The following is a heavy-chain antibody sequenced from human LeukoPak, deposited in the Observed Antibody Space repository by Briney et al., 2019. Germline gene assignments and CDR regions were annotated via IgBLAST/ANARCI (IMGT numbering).Heavy chain of an antibody. V-gene: IGHV4-34*01. Sequence: SETLFLTCAVYGGSFSGYYWSWIRQPPGKGLEWIGEINHSGSTNYNPSLKSRVTISVDTSKNQFSLKLSSVTAADTAVYYCARHRSVVVVAATSSRILDYWGQGTLVTVSS. CDR3: ARHRSVVVVAATSSRILDY. J-gene: IGHJ4*02. D-gene: IGHD2-15*01. CDR2: INHSGST. CDR1: GGSFSGYY.